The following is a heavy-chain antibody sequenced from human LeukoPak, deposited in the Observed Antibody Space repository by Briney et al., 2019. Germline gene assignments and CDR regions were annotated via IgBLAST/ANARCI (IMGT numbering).Heavy chain of an antibody. CDR3: ARDLRHNWFDP. Sequence: ASVKVSCKASGYTFTSYYMHWVRQAPGQGLEWMGIINPSGGSTSYAQKFQGRVTMTRDASTSTVYMELSSLRSEDTAVYYCARDLRHNWFDPWGQGTLVTVSS. V-gene: IGHV1-46*01. J-gene: IGHJ5*02. CDR2: INPSGGST. CDR1: GYTFTSYY.